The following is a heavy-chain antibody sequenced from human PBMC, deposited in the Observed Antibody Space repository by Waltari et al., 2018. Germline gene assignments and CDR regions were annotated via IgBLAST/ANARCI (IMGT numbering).Heavy chain of an antibody. D-gene: IGHD3-16*01. CDR2: IKSKKYDEET. CDR3: TTHETRWGG. Sequence: EVQLVESGAAVVKCGGFLRPSCVAYGLMFTPSWLLSVRRAARSRLGWVAEAREAGWEGLEGVGGIKSKKYDEETDIAGLIKGRYNIKRDDSKNTVYLQMTSLETDDTAVYYCTTHETRWGGWGQGTLVTVSS. V-gene: IGHV3-15*02. J-gene: IGHJ4*02. CDR1: GLMFTPSW.